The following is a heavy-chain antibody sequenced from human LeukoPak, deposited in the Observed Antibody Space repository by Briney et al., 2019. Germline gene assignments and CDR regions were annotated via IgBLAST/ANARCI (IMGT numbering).Heavy chain of an antibody. V-gene: IGHV3-49*03. Sequence: PGGSLRLSCTASGFTFGDYAMSWFRQAPGKGLEWVGFIRSKAYGGTTEYAASVKGGFTISRDDSKSIAYLQMNSLKTEDTAVYYCTRDWHIVVVTAIPPLYWGQGTLATVSS. CDR2: IRSKAYGGTT. CDR3: TRDWHIVVVTAIPPLY. CDR1: GFTFGDYA. D-gene: IGHD2-21*02. J-gene: IGHJ4*02.